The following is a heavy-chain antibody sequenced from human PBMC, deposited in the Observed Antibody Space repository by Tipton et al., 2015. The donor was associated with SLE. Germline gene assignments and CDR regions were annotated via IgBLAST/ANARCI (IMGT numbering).Heavy chain of an antibody. CDR1: GFTFSSYA. CDR2: ISYDGSNK. D-gene: IGHD4-17*01. Sequence: SLRLSCAASGFTFSSYALHWVRQAPGKGLEWVALISYDGSNKNYADSVRGRFTISRDNSKSALYLQLNSLGVEDTAVYYCAKDYGDYRAFDVWGQGTVVTVSS. V-gene: IGHV3-30*04. J-gene: IGHJ3*01. CDR3: AKDYGDYRAFDV.